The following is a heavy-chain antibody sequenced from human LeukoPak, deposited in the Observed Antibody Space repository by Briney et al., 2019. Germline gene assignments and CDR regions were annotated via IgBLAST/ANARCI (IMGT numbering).Heavy chain of an antibody. CDR2: FDPEDGET. CDR3: ATSLITMIVQGAFDI. J-gene: IGHJ3*02. D-gene: IGHD3-22*01. V-gene: IGHV1-24*01. CDR1: GYTLTELS. Sequence: GASVKVSCKVSGYTLTELSMHWVRQAPGKGLEWMGGFDPEDGETIYAQKFQGRVTMTEDTSTDTAYMELSSLRSEDTAVYYCATSLITMIVQGAFDIWGQGTMVTVSS.